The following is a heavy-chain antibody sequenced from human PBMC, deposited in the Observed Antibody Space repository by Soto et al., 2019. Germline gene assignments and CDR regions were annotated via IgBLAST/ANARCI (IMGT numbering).Heavy chain of an antibody. CDR3: ARNAHSGSYFWFDP. D-gene: IGHD1-26*01. Sequence: SQTLSLTCAISGDSVSSNSAAWNWIRLSPSRGLEWLGRTYFRSKWFNDYAVSVKSRVTINPDTSKNQFSLQLNSVTPEDTAVYYCARNAHSGSYFWFDPWGQGTLVTVSS. V-gene: IGHV6-1*01. CDR1: GDSVSSNSAA. J-gene: IGHJ5*02. CDR2: TYFRSKWFN.